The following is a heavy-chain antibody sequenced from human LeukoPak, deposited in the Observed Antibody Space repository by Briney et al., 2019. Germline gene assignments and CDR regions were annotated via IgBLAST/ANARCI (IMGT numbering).Heavy chain of an antibody. D-gene: IGHD6-13*01. Sequence: ASVKVSCKTSGYTFTNYGISWVRQAPGLGLEWIGWIRAYNGNTNYAQKVQGRVTMTTDTSTSTAYMELRSLRFDDTAVYYCARDQSVRLLQTSSTYFKHVFAIWGQGSMVTVSS. CDR2: IRAYNGNT. J-gene: IGHJ3*02. CDR3: ARDQSVRLLQTSSTYFKHVFAI. CDR1: GYTFTNYG. V-gene: IGHV1-18*01.